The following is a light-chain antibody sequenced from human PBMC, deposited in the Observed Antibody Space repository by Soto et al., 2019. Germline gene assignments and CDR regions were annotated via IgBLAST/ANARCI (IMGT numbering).Light chain of an antibody. Sequence: QSVLTQPPSVSGAPGQRVTISCTGSSSNLAAGYDVHWYQQLPGTAPKLLIYGNSNRPSGVPDRFSGSKSGTSASLAITGLQAEDEADYYCQSYDSSLSAVVFGGGTKVTVL. V-gene: IGLV1-40*01. CDR2: GNS. CDR3: QSYDSSLSAVV. J-gene: IGLJ2*01. CDR1: SSNLAAGYD.